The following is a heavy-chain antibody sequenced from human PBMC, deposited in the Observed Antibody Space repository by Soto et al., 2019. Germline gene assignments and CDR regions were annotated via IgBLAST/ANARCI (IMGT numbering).Heavy chain of an antibody. D-gene: IGHD3-3*01. J-gene: IGHJ5*02. Sequence: SETLSLTCTVSGGSMSSYYWTWIRQPAGKGLEWIGRVYSSGGTHYNPSLKSRVTISLDTSKNQFSLRLLSVTDADTAVYYCARGQRFSDWFDPWGQGTLLTVSS. CDR3: ARGQRFSDWFDP. CDR2: VYSSGGT. V-gene: IGHV4-4*07. CDR1: GGSMSSYY.